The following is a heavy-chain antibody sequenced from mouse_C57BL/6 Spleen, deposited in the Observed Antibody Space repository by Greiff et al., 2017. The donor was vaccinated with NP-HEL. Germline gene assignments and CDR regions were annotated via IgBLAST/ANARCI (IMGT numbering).Heavy chain of an antibody. D-gene: IGHD4-1*01. CDR3: ARDKPASGTDYAMDY. Sequence: VQLQQSGPELVKPGASVKLSCKASGYTFTSYDINWVKQRPGQGLEWIGWIYPRDGSTKYNEKFKGKATLTVDTSSSTAYMELHSLTSEDSAVYFCARDKPASGTDYAMDYWGQGTSVTASS. CDR2: IYPRDGST. J-gene: IGHJ4*01. V-gene: IGHV1-85*01. CDR1: GYTFTSYD.